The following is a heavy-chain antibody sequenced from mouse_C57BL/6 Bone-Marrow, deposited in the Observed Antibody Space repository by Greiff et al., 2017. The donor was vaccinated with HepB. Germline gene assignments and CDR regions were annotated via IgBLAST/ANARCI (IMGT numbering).Heavy chain of an antibody. D-gene: IGHD1-1*01. CDR3: ARVGLPYGSSYVAMDY. Sequence: QVQLQQSGAELVKPGASVKISCKASGYAFSSYWMNWVKQRPGKGLEWIGQIYPGDGDTNYNGKFKGKATLTADKSSSTAYMQLSSLTSEDSAVYFCARVGLPYGSSYVAMDYWGQGTSVTVSS. CDR1: GYAFSSYW. V-gene: IGHV1-80*01. CDR2: IYPGDGDT. J-gene: IGHJ4*01.